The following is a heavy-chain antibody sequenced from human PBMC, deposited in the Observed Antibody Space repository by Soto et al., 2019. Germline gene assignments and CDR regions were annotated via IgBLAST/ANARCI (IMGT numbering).Heavy chain of an antibody. J-gene: IGHJ5*02. V-gene: IGHV4-59*01. CDR2: IYYSGST. Sequence: NPSETLSLTCTVSGGSISSYHWSWIRQPPGKGLEWIGYIYYSGSTNYNPSLKSRVTISVDTSKNQFSLKLSSVTAADTAVYYCERGNRWIPKWFDPWGQGTLVTVSS. CDR3: ERGNRWIPKWFDP. D-gene: IGHD5-18*01. CDR1: GGSISSYH.